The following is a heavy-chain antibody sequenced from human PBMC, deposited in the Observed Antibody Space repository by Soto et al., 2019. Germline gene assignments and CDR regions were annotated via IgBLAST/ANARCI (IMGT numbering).Heavy chain of an antibody. CDR1: GLTLSSNG. CDR3: ARDRYPNYPPDAFDI. J-gene: IGHJ3*02. Sequence: GGSLRLSCAASGLTLSSNGMHWVRQAPGKGLEWVAFIWYDGSDKYYADSVKGRFTISRDNSKNTLYLQMNSLRAEDTAVYYCARDRYPNYPPDAFDIWGQGTLVTVSS. D-gene: IGHD4-4*01. CDR2: IWYDGSDK. V-gene: IGHV3-33*01.